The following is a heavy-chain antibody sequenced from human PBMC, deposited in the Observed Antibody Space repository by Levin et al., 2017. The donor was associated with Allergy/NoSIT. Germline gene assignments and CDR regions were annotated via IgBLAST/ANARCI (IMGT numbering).Heavy chain of an antibody. V-gene: IGHV3-21*01. CDR3: ARKSIAVAGYDY. Sequence: GESLKISCAASGFTFSSYSMNWVRQAPGKGLEWVSSISSSSSYIYYADSVKGRFTISRDNAKNSLYLQMNSLRAEDTAVYYCARKSIAVAGYDYWGQGTLVTVSS. CDR1: GFTFSSYS. CDR2: ISSSSSYI. J-gene: IGHJ4*02. D-gene: IGHD6-19*01.